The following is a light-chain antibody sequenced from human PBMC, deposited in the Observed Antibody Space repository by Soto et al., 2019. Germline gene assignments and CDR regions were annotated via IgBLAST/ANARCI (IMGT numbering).Light chain of an antibody. CDR3: ATWDRSLSVGV. CDR2: DND. V-gene: IGLV1-51*01. J-gene: IGLJ2*01. Sequence: QLVLTQPPSVSAAPGQKVTISCSGSSSNTGNNYVFWYQQLPGTAPKLLIYDNDKRPSGIPDRFSGSKSGTSATLGITGLQTGDEADYYCATWDRSLSVGVFGGGTKLTVL. CDR1: SSNTGNNY.